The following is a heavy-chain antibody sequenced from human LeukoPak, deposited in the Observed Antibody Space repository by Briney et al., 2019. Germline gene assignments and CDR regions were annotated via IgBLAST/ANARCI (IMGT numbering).Heavy chain of an antibody. D-gene: IGHD1-26*01. J-gene: IGHJ4*02. CDR1: GFTFSNYN. CDR3: ARGSEWELLGSCDY. CDR2: ISSSRTM. V-gene: IGHV3-69-1*01. Sequence: GGSLRLSCAASGFTFSNYNMNWVRQAPGKGLEWVSIISSSRTMHYADSVKGRFTISRDNAKNSLYLQMNSLRAEDTAVYYCARGSEWELLGSCDYWGQGTLVTVSS.